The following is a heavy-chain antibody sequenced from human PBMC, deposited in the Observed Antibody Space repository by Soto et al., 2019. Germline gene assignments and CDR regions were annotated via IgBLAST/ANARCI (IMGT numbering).Heavy chain of an antibody. CDR3: ARVSSSWYGYYYGMDV. D-gene: IGHD6-13*01. CDR2: INPNSGGT. CDR1: GYTFTGYY. V-gene: IGHV1-2*04. Sequence: GASVKVSCKASGYTFTGYYMHWVRQAPGQGLEWMGWINPNSGGTNYAQKFQGWVTMTRDTSISTAYMELSRLRSDDTAGYYCARVSSSWYGYYYGMDVWGQGTTVTVSS. J-gene: IGHJ6*02.